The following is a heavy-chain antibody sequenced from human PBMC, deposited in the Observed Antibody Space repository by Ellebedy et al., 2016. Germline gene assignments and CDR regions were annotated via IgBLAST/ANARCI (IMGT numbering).Heavy chain of an antibody. CDR2: IWYDGSNK. J-gene: IGHJ4*02. Sequence: GESLKISCAASGFTFSSYGMHWVRQAPGKGLEWVAVIWYDGSNKYYADSVKGRFTISRDNSKNTLYLQMNSLRAEDTAVYYCARAGQWLAYFDYWGQGTLVTVSS. V-gene: IGHV3-33*01. D-gene: IGHD6-19*01. CDR1: GFTFSSYG. CDR3: ARAGQWLAYFDY.